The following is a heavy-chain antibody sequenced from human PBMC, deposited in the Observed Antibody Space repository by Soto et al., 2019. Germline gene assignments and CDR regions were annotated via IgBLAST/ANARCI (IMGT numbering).Heavy chain of an antibody. J-gene: IGHJ4*02. CDR3: AAAIEAAFNNYDS. Sequence: EVQLVESGGDLVQPGGSLSLSCVASGFTFSNYWMNWVRQAPGMGLGWVAGIKEDASEKNYVDSVKGRFSISRDNAKNPVFLELNRLGSRELAGYYRAAAIEAAFNNYDSWGQGNLVPVSS. D-gene: IGHD6-25*01. CDR1: GFTFSNYW. V-gene: IGHV3-7*01. CDR2: IKEDASEK.